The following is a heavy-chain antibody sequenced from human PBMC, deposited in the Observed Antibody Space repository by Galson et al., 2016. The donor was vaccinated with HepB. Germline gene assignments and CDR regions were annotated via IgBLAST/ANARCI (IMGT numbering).Heavy chain of an antibody. CDR3: ARALYYDTSTYYYRGSDYSNYYGLDV. V-gene: IGHV3-21*01. D-gene: IGHD3-22*01. Sequence: SLRLSCAASGFTFSTYSMNWVRQAPGKGLEWVSSISSSSYIYYADSVKGRFTISRDNAKNSLYLQINSLRAEDTAVYYCARALYYDTSTYYYRGSDYSNYYGLDVWGQGTTVTVSS. CDR1: GFTFSTYS. CDR2: ISSSSYI. J-gene: IGHJ6*02.